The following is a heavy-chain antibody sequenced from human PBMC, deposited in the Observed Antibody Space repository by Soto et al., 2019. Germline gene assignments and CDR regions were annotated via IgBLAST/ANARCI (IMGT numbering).Heavy chain of an antibody. CDR2: MYYTGST. Sequence: SATLSLTCTVFRYTIPSDYWNWIGQPPGKRLEWIGYMYYTGSTRYNPSLGSRVTFSVDASKNQFSLNLSSVTAADTAVYYCARGFYDTGGYSSPFDIWGQGILVS. CDR1: RYTIPSDY. V-gene: IGHV4-59*01. D-gene: IGHD3-22*01. J-gene: IGHJ5*02. CDR3: ARGFYDTGGYSSPFDI.